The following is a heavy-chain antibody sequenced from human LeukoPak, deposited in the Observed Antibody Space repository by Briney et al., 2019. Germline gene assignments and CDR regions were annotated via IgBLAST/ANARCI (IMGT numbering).Heavy chain of an antibody. Sequence: SETLSLTCTVSGGSSVSSGGYYWTRIRQHPEKGLEWIGYFYHRASYNPSLKGRVTISIDTPKNQFSLRLTSVTAADTALYYCVREGEYGEDYYWGQGIQVIVSA. J-gene: IGHJ4*02. D-gene: IGHD4-17*01. CDR1: GGSSVSSGGYY. V-gene: IGHV4-31*03. CDR2: FYHRA. CDR3: VREGEYGEDYY.